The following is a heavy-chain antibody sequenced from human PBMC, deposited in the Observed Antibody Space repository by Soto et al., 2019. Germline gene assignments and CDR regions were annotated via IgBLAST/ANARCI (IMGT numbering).Heavy chain of an antibody. D-gene: IGHD2-21*02. J-gene: IGHJ5*02. CDR3: AIDTDYYYAPDGHYVPRGLDP. CDR2: IIPVFERA. Sequence: QVQLLQYGAEVKKPGSSVKVSCQASGVPFSGQGISWFRQAPGQGLEWMGGIIPVFERAHHSPNFQARVTITADRSTSTAYMELTYMTHYDTAVYYCAIDTDYYYAPDGHYVPRGLDPCGQGNLVTVSS. CDR1: GVPFSGQG. V-gene: IGHV1-69*06.